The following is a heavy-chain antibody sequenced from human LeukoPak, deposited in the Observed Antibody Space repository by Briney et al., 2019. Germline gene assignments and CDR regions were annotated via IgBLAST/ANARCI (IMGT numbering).Heavy chain of an antibody. CDR2: INQDGSEK. CDR3: ARGQQLHDAFDI. V-gene: IGHV3-7*01. D-gene: IGHD6-13*01. CDR1: GFTFSSYW. J-gene: IGHJ3*02. Sequence: GGSLRLSCAASGFTFSSYWMSWVRQAPGKGLEWVANINQDGSEKYYVGSVKGRFTVSRDNAKNSLYLQMNSLRAEDTAVYYCARGQQLHDAFDIWGQGTMVTVSS.